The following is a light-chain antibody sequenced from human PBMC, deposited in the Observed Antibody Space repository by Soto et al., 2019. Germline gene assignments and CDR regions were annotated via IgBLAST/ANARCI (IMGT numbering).Light chain of an antibody. J-gene: IGKJ4*01. CDR2: AAS. CDR1: QGISSY. CDR3: QQLNSDPFT. V-gene: IGKV1-9*01. Sequence: DIQLTQSPSFLSASVGDRVTITCRASQGISSYLAWYQQKPGKAPKVLIYAASTLQSGVPSRFSGSGSGTEFTLTISSLQPEDFETYYCQQLNSDPFTLGGGTKVDI.